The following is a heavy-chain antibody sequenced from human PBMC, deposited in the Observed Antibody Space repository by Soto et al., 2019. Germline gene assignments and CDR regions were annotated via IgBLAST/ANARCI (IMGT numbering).Heavy chain of an antibody. CDR3: ASPSDYGDYVPPGDYYYGMDV. J-gene: IGHJ6*02. D-gene: IGHD4-17*01. Sequence: SETLSLTCTVAGGSISSGGYYWSWIRQHPGKGLEWIGYIYYIGSTYYNPSLKSRVSISVDTSKNQFSLKLSSVTAADTAVYYCASPSDYGDYVPPGDYYYGMDVWGQGTTVTVSS. CDR2: IYYIGST. CDR1: GGSISSGGYY. V-gene: IGHV4-31*03.